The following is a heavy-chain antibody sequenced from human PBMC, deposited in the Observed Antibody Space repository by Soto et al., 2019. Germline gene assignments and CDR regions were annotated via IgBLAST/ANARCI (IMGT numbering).Heavy chain of an antibody. Sequence: PSETLSLTCTVSGGSISSGGYYWSWIRQHPGKGLEWIGYIYYSGSTYYNPSLKSRVTISVDTSKNQFSLKLSSVTAADTAVYYCARGGYYDSSGYYYRFDPWGQGTLVTVSS. V-gene: IGHV4-31*03. CDR1: GGSISSGGYY. CDR3: ARGGYYDSSGYYYRFDP. CDR2: IYYSGST. D-gene: IGHD3-22*01. J-gene: IGHJ5*02.